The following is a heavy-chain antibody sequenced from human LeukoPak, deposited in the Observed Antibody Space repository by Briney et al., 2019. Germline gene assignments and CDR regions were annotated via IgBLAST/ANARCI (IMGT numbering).Heavy chain of an antibody. D-gene: IGHD6-6*01. J-gene: IGHJ4*02. Sequence: SETLSLTCAVYGGSFSDHYWTWIRQPRGKGLEWIAEINHSGRTNYNPSLKSRVIISVDTSKMQFSLNLTSVTAADTALYYCAKGQAIAARSFFWDSWGQGTLVTVSS. CDR1: GGSFSDHY. CDR2: INHSGRT. CDR3: AKGQAIAARSFFWDS. V-gene: IGHV4-34*01.